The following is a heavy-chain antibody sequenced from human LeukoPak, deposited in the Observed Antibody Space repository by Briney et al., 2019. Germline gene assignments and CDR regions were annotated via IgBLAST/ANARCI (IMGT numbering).Heavy chain of an antibody. CDR2: VKQDGSEK. D-gene: IGHD3-3*01. Sequence: PGGSLRLSCAASGFTFNGHWMTWVRQAPGKGLEWVASVKQDGSEKYYVDSVKGRFSISRDNAKNSLYLQMNSLRPEDTAMYYCASPEWLPDSIDIWGQGTMVTVSS. CDR1: GFTFNGHW. V-gene: IGHV3-7*01. J-gene: IGHJ3*02. CDR3: ASPEWLPDSIDI.